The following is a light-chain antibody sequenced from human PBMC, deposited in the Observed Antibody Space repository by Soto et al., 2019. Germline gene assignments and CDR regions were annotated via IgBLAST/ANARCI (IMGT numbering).Light chain of an antibody. CDR2: DAS. Sequence: EIVLTQSPATLSLSPGERATLSCRASQSVSSYLAWYQQKPGQAPRLLIYDASNRATGIPARFSGSGSGTDFTLTISSLEPEDFAVYYCQQRSNWPQVTFRQGTRLEI. V-gene: IGKV3-11*01. J-gene: IGKJ5*01. CDR3: QQRSNWPQVT. CDR1: QSVSSY.